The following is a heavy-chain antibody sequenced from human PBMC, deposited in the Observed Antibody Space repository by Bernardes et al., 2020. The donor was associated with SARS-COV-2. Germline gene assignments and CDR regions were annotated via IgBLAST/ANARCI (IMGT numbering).Heavy chain of an antibody. D-gene: IGHD1-26*01. Sequence: GGSLRLSCAASGFTFSTYAMHWVRQAPGKGLEWVAIISYDGTTKYNTDSVKGRFTISRDNSKNTLFLQMNSLTTADTAVYYCAREWEDYTSSLFDYWGQGTLVTVSS. CDR2: ISYDGTTK. V-gene: IGHV3-30-3*01. CDR1: GFTFSTYA. CDR3: AREWEDYTSSLFDY. J-gene: IGHJ4*02.